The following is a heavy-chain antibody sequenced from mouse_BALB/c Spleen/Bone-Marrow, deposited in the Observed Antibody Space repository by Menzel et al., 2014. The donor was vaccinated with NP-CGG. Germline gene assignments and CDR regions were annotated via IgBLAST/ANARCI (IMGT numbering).Heavy chain of an antibody. D-gene: IGHD1-1*01. CDR2: IFPGDGST. CDR3: TRDCNYGGSYVYYAMDY. Sequence: QVQLQQSGAELVKPGASVKLSCKASGYTFPSYDINWVSQRPEQGLECIGWIFPGDGSTRYKEKFKGKATLTTDKSSSTAYMHLSMLTSKDSAVYFCTRDCNYGGSYVYYAMDYWGQGTSVTVSS. CDR1: GYTFPSYD. V-gene: IGHV1S56*01. J-gene: IGHJ4*01.